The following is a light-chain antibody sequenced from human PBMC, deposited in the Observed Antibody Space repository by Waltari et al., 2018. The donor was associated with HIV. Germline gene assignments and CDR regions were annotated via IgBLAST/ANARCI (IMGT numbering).Light chain of an antibody. J-gene: IGKJ1*01. Sequence: DIVMTQSPDSLAVSLGERATIHCKSSQSVLYSSNNKNYLAWYQQKPGQPPKLLIYWASTRESGVPDRFSGSGSGTDFTLTIGSLQAEDVAVYYCQQYYSTRTFGQGTKVEIK. V-gene: IGKV4-1*01. CDR1: QSVLYSSNNKNY. CDR3: QQYYSTRT. CDR2: WAS.